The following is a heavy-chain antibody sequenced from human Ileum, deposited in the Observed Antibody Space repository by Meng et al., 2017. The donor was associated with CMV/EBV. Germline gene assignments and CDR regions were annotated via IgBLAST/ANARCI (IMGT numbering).Heavy chain of an antibody. V-gene: IGHV1-69*02. CDR2: NIHIIGIE. J-gene: IGHJ5*02. Sequence: CHSTSGTFSNYTMSWVRQAPGQGLEWMGRNIHIIGIENYAQKCQGRVTITANKSTSTAYMELSSLRSEDTAVYYCARGLAGESNWFDPWGQGTLVTVSS. CDR1: SGTFSNYT. D-gene: IGHD7-27*01. CDR3: ARGLAGESNWFDP.